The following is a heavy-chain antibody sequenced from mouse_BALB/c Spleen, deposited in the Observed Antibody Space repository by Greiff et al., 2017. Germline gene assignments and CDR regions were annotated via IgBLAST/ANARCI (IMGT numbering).Heavy chain of an antibody. V-gene: IGHV3-2*02. Sequence: DVKLQESGPGLVKPSQSLSLTCTVTGYSITSDYAWNWIRQFPGNKLEWMGYISYSGSTSYNPSLKSRISITRDTSKNQFFLQLNSVTTEDTATYYCASWLLRGAMDYWGQGTSVTVSS. CDR3: ASWLLRGAMDY. D-gene: IGHD2-3*01. CDR2: ISYSGST. CDR1: GYSITSDYA. J-gene: IGHJ4*01.